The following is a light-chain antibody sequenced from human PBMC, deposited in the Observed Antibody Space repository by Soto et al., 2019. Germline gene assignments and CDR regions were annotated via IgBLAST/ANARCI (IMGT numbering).Light chain of an antibody. J-gene: IGKJ1*01. V-gene: IGKV3-15*01. CDR3: QHYNRWPPWT. CDR1: QSVSSN. CDR2: GAS. Sequence: EIVMTQSPATLSVSPGERATLSCRASQSVSSNLAWYQHKPGQAPRLLIYGASTRATGIPARFSGSGSGTEFTLTISSLQSEDFAIYYCQHYNRWPPWTFGQGTKVEIK.